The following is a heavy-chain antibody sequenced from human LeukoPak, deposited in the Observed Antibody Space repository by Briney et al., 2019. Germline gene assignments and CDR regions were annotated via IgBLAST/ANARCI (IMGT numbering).Heavy chain of an antibody. CDR1: GYSIISGYY. V-gene: IGHV4-38-2*01. Sequence: SETVSLTCAVSGYSIISGYYWGWIRQPPGKGLDWIGSIYHSGSTYYNPSLKSRVTISVDTSKNQFSLKLSSVTAADTAVYYCSRLGRTVARDYYYYMDVWGKGTTVTVSS. CDR2: IYHSGST. J-gene: IGHJ6*03. CDR3: SRLGRTVARDYYYYMDV. D-gene: IGHD4-23*01.